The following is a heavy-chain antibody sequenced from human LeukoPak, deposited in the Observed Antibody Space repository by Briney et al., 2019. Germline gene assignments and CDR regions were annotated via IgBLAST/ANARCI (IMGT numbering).Heavy chain of an antibody. J-gene: IGHJ2*01. Sequence: ASVKVSCKASGYTFTSYYMHWVRQAPGQGLEWMGIINPSGGSTSYAQKFQGRVTMTRDMSTSTVYMELSSLRSEDTAVYYCAREGSGSSLDWHFDLWGRGTLVTVSS. CDR1: GYTFTSYY. CDR2: INPSGGST. D-gene: IGHD6-13*01. CDR3: AREGSGSSLDWHFDL. V-gene: IGHV1-46*01.